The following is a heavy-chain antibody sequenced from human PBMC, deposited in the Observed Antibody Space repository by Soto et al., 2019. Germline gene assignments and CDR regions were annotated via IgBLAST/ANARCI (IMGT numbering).Heavy chain of an antibody. CDR1: GGTFSSYA. V-gene: IGHV1-69*01. Sequence: QVQLVQSGAEVQKPGSSVKVSCKASGGTFSSYAISWVRQAPGQGLEWMGGIIPIFGTANYAQKFQGRVTITADESTSTAYMELSSLRSEDTAVYYCAGSGYSYGDYYYYGMDVWGQGTTVTVSS. CDR2: IIPIFGTA. J-gene: IGHJ6*02. CDR3: AGSGYSYGDYYYYGMDV. D-gene: IGHD5-18*01.